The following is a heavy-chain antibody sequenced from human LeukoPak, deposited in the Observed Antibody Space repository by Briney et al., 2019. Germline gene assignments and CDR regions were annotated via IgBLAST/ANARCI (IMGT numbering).Heavy chain of an antibody. D-gene: IGHD2-2*01. J-gene: IGHJ4*02. CDR3: AGLLISSTSWQG. V-gene: IGHV1-2*02. CDR2: INPNSGGT. Sequence: ASVKVSCKASGYTFTGYYMHWVRQGPGQGLEWMGWINPNSGGTNYAQKFQGRVTMTRDTSISTAYMELSRLRSDDTAVYYCAGLLISSTSWQGWGQGTLVTVSS. CDR1: GYTFTGYY.